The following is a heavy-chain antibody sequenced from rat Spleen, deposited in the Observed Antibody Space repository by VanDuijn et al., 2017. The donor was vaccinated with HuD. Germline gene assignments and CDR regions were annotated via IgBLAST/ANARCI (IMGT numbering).Heavy chain of an antibody. Sequence: EVQLVESGGGLVQPGRSMKLSCAASGFTFSNYYMAWVRQAPTKGLEWVATISYGDSSGHSGTYYRDSVKGRFTISRDIAKSILFLEMDSLRSEDTATYYCARPTEGIAWFAYWGQGTLVTVSS. CDR2: ISYGDSSGHSGT. CDR3: ARPTEGIAWFAY. J-gene: IGHJ3*01. D-gene: IGHD1-11*01. V-gene: IGHV5-25*01. CDR1: GFTFSNYY.